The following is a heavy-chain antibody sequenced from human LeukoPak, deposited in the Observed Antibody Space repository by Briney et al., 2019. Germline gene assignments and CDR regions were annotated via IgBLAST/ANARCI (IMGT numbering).Heavy chain of an antibody. V-gene: IGHV3-11*01. CDR3: ARSIGLTGGGVDV. J-gene: IGHJ6*02. Sequence: PGGSLRLSCAASGFTFSDYNMNWARQAPGKGLEWVSYITNSGSTIHYADSVKARFTISRDNAKNSLYLQMNSLRAEDTAVYYCARSIGLTGGGVDVWGQGTTVTVSS. D-gene: IGHD3-9*01. CDR2: ITNSGSTI. CDR1: GFTFSDYN.